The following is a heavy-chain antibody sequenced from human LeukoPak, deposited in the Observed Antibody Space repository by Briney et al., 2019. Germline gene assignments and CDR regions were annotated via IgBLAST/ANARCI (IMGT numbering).Heavy chain of an antibody. CDR1: GGSISNYY. D-gene: IGHD3-22*01. CDR3: ARGGWNKFDY. J-gene: IGHJ4*02. Sequence: SETLSLTCTVSGGSISNYYWNWIRQPPGKGLEWIGFIFYSGTTNYNPSLKSRVTISVDTSKNQFSLKLSSVTAADTAVYYCARGGWNKFDYWGQGTLVTVSS. CDR2: IFYSGTT. V-gene: IGHV4-59*01.